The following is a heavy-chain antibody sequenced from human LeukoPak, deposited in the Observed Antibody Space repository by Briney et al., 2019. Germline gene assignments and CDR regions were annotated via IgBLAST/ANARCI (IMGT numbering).Heavy chain of an antibody. CDR3: ITPLPYSAQ. V-gene: IGHV3-15*01. Sequence: GGSLRLSCAASGLTFSNACMSWVRQAPGKGLEWVGRIKPKTDGETTEYAAPVKDRFSISRDDSKSMMYLQMNSLKTGDTAVYYCITPLPYSAQGGQGTLVTVSS. D-gene: IGHD2-21*01. CDR2: IKPKTDGETT. J-gene: IGHJ4*02. CDR1: GLTFSNAC.